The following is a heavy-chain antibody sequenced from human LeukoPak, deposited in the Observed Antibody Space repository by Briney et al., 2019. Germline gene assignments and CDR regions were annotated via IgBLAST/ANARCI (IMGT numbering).Heavy chain of an antibody. CDR2: ISYDGSNK. CDR1: GFTFSSYG. CDR3: ARDYYGSGSYQYYYYGMDV. Sequence: PGGSLRLSCAASGFTFSSYGMHWVRQAPGKGLEWVAVISYDGSNKYYADSVKGRFTISRDNSKNTLYLQMNSLRAEDTAVYYCARDYYGSGSYQYYYYGMDVWGKGTTVTVSS. D-gene: IGHD3-10*01. V-gene: IGHV3-30*03. J-gene: IGHJ6*04.